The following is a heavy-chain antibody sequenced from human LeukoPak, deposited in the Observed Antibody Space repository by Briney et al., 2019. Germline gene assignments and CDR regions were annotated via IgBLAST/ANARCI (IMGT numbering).Heavy chain of an antibody. Sequence: GGSLRLSCAASGFTFSSYAMSWVRQAPGKGLEWVSVITGGGGNTHYSDSVKGRFTISRDNSKNTLYLQMNSLRAEDTAVYYCARRAGAYSHPYDHWGQGTLVTVSS. CDR1: GFTFSSYA. J-gene: IGHJ4*02. V-gene: IGHV3-23*01. CDR3: ARRAGAYSHPYDH. D-gene: IGHD4/OR15-4a*01. CDR2: ITGGGGNT.